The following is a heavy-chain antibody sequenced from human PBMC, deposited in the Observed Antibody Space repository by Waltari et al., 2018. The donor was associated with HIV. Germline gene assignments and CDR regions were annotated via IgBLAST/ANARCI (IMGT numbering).Heavy chain of an antibody. CDR2: VSALNGDT. D-gene: IGHD3-10*01. CDR1: GYRFSNYG. J-gene: IGHJ5*01. V-gene: IGHV1-18*01. CDR3: ARDGRGADGSGSHWWFDS. Sequence: VQLLQSGNEVKRPGASVKVSCETSGYRFSNYGTSWVRQAPGHGLEWLGWVSALNGDTKYLESLQARLTMTPDTTTSTAYMELRNLRFDDTAVYFCARDGRGADGSGSHWWFDSWGQGTLVTVSS.